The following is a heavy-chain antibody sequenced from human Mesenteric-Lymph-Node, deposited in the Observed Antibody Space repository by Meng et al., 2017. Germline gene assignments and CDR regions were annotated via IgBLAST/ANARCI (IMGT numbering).Heavy chain of an antibody. CDR2: IYYSGST. V-gene: IGHV4-31*03. J-gene: IGHJ5*02. Sequence: SETLSLTCTVSGGSISSGGYYWSWIRQHPGKGLEWIGYIYYSGSTYYNPSLKSRVTISVGTSKNQFSLKLSSVTAADTAVYYCASRSGSYYWGFDPWGQGTLVTVSS. D-gene: IGHD1-26*01. CDR3: ASRSGSYYWGFDP. CDR1: GGSISSGGYY.